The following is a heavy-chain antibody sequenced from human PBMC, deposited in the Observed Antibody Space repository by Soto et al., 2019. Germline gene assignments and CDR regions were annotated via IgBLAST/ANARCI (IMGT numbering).Heavy chain of an antibody. Sequence: GSLRLSCGASGVTFSDYYMSWIRQAPWKGLEWVSYISGSSIYTNYAGSVKGRFTVSRDNAKNSLYLQMSSLRAEDTAVYYCARDRGVGQPAGWFDPWGQGTLVTVSS. CDR2: ISGSSIYT. V-gene: IGHV3-11*06. J-gene: IGHJ5*02. CDR3: ARDRGVGQPAGWFDP. CDR1: GVTFSDYY. D-gene: IGHD3-10*01.